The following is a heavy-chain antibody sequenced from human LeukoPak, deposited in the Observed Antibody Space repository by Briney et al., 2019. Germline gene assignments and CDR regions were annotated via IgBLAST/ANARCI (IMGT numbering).Heavy chain of an antibody. CDR1: GGTFSSYA. D-gene: IGHD3-22*01. Sequence: ASVKVSCKASGGTFSSYAISWVRQAPGQGLEWMGGIIPIFGTANYAQKFQGRVTITADESTSTAYMELSSLRSEDTAVYYCAMSRYYYDSSGYSRPYYFDYWGQGTLVTVSS. J-gene: IGHJ4*02. V-gene: IGHV1-69*13. CDR3: AMSRYYYDSSGYSRPYYFDY. CDR2: IIPIFGTA.